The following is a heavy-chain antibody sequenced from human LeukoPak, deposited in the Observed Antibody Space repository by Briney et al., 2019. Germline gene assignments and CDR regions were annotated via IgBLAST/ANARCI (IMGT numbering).Heavy chain of an antibody. J-gene: IGHJ5*02. CDR2: ILPGGKT. Sequence: AETLSLSCTVSGGSICSTAYYWGWIRQPPGKGLEWFGSILPGGKTNYSPFLGGRVIMFLDTSTNRFSLQLSSVTAADTAKYYCARGEKSGSKRGWGHWFDPWGPGILAPVST. V-gene: IGHV4-39*02. CDR3: ARGEKSGSKRGWGHWFDP. CDR1: GGSICSTAYY. D-gene: IGHD6-13*01.